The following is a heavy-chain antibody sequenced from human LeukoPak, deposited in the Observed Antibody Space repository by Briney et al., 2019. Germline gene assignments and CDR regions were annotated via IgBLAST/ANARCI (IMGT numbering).Heavy chain of an antibody. CDR1: GFTFSLYW. Sequence: PGGSLRLSREGSGFTFSLYWMHWVRQGPGKGLMWVSRLNEDGTTADYADSVKGRFTMSRDNAKRKVFLEMRSLTVEDTAIYFCVRERIYYSDLAYKERENFDPWGRGTLVTVSS. D-gene: IGHD1-26*01. J-gene: IGHJ5*02. CDR2: LNEDGTTA. CDR3: VRERIYYSDLAYKERENFDP. V-gene: IGHV3-74*01.